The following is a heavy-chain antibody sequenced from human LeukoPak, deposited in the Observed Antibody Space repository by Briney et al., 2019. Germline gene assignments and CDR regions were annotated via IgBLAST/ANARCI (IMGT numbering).Heavy chain of an antibody. CDR2: ISGSGGST. CDR3: AKVEWELRYFDY. D-gene: IGHD1-26*01. CDR1: GFTFSSYA. Sequence: GGSLRLSCAASGFTFSSYAMSWVRQAPGKGLEWVSAISGSGGSTYYADSVKGRFTISRDNSKNTLYLQMNSLRAEDPAVYYCAKVEWELRYFDYWGQGTLVTVSS. J-gene: IGHJ4*02. V-gene: IGHV3-23*01.